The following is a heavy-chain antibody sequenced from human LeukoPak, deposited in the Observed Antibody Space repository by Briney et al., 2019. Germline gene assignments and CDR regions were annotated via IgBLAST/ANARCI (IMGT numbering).Heavy chain of an antibody. CDR1: GFTFSSYA. CDR2: ISGSAGST. CDR3: ARATYDSSAVDAFDI. Sequence: PGGSLRLSCVASGFTFSSYAMSWVRQAPGKGLEWGSVISGSAGSTKYADSMKGRFTISRDNAKNSLYLQMNTLRAEDTAVYYCARATYDSSAVDAFDIWGQGTMVTVSP. V-gene: IGHV3-23*01. D-gene: IGHD3-22*01. J-gene: IGHJ3*02.